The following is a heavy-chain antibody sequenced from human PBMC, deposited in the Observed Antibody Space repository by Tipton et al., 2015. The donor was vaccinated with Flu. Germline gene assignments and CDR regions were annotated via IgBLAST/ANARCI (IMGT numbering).Heavy chain of an antibody. CDR3: ARDHPPSITVLGEITDYFGMAV. CDR2: ISSSASTI. CDR1: GFTFSSYE. J-gene: IGHJ6*02. D-gene: IGHD3-3*01. V-gene: IGHV3-48*03. Sequence: SLRLSCAASGFTFSSYEMNWVRQAPGKGLEWLSYISSSASTISYADSVRGRFTISRDNAKNSLYLQMNSLRAEDTAVYYCARDHPPSITVLGEITDYFGMAVWGQGTTVTVSS.